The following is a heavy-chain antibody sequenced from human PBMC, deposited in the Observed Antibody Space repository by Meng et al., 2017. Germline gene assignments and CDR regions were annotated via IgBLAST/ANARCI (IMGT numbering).Heavy chain of an antibody. J-gene: IGHJ3*01. CDR1: GYTFTSYY. CDR3: AGAAAGLNAFDF. D-gene: IGHD6-13*01. CDR2: INPNSGST. V-gene: IGHV1-46*03. Sequence: ASVKVSCKASGYTFTSYYMNWVRQAPGQGLEWMGIINPNSGSTSYAQKFQGRVTMTRDTSTSTVYMELSSLRSEDTAVYYCAGAAAGLNAFDFWGQGTMVTVSS.